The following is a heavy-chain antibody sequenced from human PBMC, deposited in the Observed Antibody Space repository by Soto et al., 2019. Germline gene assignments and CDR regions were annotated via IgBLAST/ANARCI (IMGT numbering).Heavy chain of an antibody. V-gene: IGHV4-31*03. D-gene: IGHD6-6*01. CDR2: IYYSGST. J-gene: IGHJ6*02. CDR1: GGSISSGGYY. CDR3: ARALGGYSSSSSYYYGMDV. Sequence: PSETLSLTCTVSGGSISSGGYYWSWIRQHPGKGLEWIGYIYYSGSTYYNPSLKSRVTISVDTSKNQFSLKLSSVTAADTAVYYCARALGGYSSSSSYYYGMDVWGQGATVTVS.